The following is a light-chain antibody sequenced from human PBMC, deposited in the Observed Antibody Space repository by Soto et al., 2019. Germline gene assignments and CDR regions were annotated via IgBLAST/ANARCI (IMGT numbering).Light chain of an antibody. CDR2: AAS. CDR3: QQSYSTPIT. V-gene: IGKV1-39*01. CDR1: QSITYY. Sequence: DIQMTQSPSSLSASVGDRVAITCRASQSITYYLNWYQQIPGKAPKVLIYAASNLQSGVPSRFSGSGSGTDFTLTISSLQPEDFATYYCQQSYSTPITFGGGTKVDIK. J-gene: IGKJ4*01.